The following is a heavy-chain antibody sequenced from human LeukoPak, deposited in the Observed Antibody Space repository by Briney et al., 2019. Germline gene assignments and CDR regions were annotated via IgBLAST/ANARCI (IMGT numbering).Heavy chain of an antibody. CDR2: INHSGST. CDR1: GGSSSGYY. V-gene: IGHV4-34*01. CDR3: ARVAGYGAFDI. J-gene: IGHJ3*02. Sequence: SETLSLTCAVYGGSSSGYYRSWIRQPPGKGLEWIGEINHSGSTNYNPSLKSRVTISVDTSKNQFSLKLSSVTAADTAVYYCARVAGYGAFDIWGQGTMVTVSS. D-gene: IGHD5-12*01.